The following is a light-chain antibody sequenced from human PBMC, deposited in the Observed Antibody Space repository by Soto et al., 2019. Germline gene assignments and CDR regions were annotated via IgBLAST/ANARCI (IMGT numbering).Light chain of an antibody. CDR2: AAS. CDR1: QSINTF. CDR3: QQTYRPSYT. V-gene: IGKV1-39*01. J-gene: IGKJ2*01. Sequence: FRASQSINTFLNWYQHQPGKAPKVLIYAASNLQSGVPSRFNGNGSGTDFTLTISSLQPEDFATYFCQQTYRPSYTFAQGTKVDIK.